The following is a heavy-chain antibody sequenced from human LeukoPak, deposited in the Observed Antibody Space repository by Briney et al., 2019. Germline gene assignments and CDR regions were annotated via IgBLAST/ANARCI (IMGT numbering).Heavy chain of an antibody. CDR2: ISSSSSYI. CDR3: ARVGYDILTGYHGSDY. Sequence: GGSLRLSCAASGFTFSSYSMNWVRQARGKGLEWVSSISSSSSYIYYADSVKGRFTISRDNAKNSLYLQMNSLRAEDTAVYYCARVGYDILTGYHGSDYWGQGTLVTVSS. CDR1: GFTFSSYS. D-gene: IGHD3-9*01. J-gene: IGHJ4*02. V-gene: IGHV3-21*01.